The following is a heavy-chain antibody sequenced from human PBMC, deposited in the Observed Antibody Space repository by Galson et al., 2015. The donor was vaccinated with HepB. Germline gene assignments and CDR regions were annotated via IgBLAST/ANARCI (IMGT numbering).Heavy chain of an antibody. CDR3: ARDGYDSSGYYLWYFDY. V-gene: IGHV1-69*01. CDR2: IIPIFGTA. CDR1: GGTFSSYA. D-gene: IGHD3-22*01. J-gene: IGHJ4*02. Sequence: QSGAEVKKPGESLKISCKASGGTFSSYAISWMRQAPGQGLEWMGGIIPIFGTANYAQKFQGRVTITADESTSTAYMELSSLRSEDTAVYYCARDGYDSSGYYLWYFDYWGQGPLVTVSS.